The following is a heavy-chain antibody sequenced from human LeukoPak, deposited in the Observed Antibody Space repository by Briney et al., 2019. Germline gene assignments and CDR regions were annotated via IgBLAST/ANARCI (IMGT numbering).Heavy chain of an antibody. V-gene: IGHV4-39*07. J-gene: IGHJ4*02. CDR2: IYFSGST. D-gene: IGHD2-2*01. CDR1: GDSISSANYY. CDR3: ARDSCSSTSSRKKFDN. Sequence: KPSETLSLTCTVSGDSISSANYYWGWVRQPPGKGLEWIGSIYFSGSTYYNPSLKSRVTISVETSKVQFSLKLSSVTAADTAVYYCARDSCSSTSSRKKFDNWGQGTLVTVSS.